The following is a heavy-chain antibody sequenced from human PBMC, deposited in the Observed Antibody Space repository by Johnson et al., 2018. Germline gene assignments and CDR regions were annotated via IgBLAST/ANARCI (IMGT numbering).Heavy chain of an antibody. CDR2: IIPIFGTA. V-gene: IGHV1-69*12. J-gene: IGHJ6*02. CDR1: GGTFSSYA. Sequence: QVQLVQSGAEVKKPGSSVKVSCKASGGTFSSYAISWVRQAPGQGLEWMGGIIPIFGTANYAQKFQGRVTITAEESTSTAYMELSSLRSEDTAVYYCSRKEIVVVPAAISHYYGMDVWGQGTTVTVSS. CDR3: SRKEIVVVPAAISHYYGMDV. D-gene: IGHD2-2*02.